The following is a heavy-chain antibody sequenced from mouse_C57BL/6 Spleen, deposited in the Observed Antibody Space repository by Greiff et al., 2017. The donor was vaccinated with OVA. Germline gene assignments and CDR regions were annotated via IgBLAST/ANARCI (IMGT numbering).Heavy chain of an antibody. CDR2: IDPETGGT. CDR3: TRSELYAMDY. Sequence: QVQLQQSGAELVRPGASVTLSCKASGYTFTDYEMHWVKQTPVHGLEWIGAIDPETGGTAYNQKFKGKAILTADKSSSTAYMELRSLTSEDSAVYYCTRSELYAMDYWGQGTSGTGSS. V-gene: IGHV1-15*01. J-gene: IGHJ4*01. CDR1: GYTFTDYE.